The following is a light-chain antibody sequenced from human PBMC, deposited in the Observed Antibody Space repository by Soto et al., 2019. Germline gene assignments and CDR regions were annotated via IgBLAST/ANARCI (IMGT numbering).Light chain of an antibody. Sequence: EIVLTQSPATLSLSPGERATLSCRASPSVTNYLAWYQQKPGQAPRLVIYGAFNRATGIPARFSGSGSGTDFTLTISSLEPEDFAVYYCQQRSNWPPITFGQGTRLEI. V-gene: IGKV3-11*01. CDR3: QQRSNWPPIT. CDR2: GAF. CDR1: PSVTNY. J-gene: IGKJ5*01.